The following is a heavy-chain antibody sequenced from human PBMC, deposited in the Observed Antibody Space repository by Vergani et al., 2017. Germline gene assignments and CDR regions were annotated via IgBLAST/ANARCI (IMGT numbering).Heavy chain of an antibody. CDR2: IHSSGTT. Sequence: QVQLHESGPGLVKPSQTLSLTCTVSGGSITSGSFYWSWIRQPAGKGLEWIGRIHSSGTTNYNPSLKSRVTLSVDTSKNQLSLRMASVTAADTAVYYCARDSWTSDLRGVYWFDTGGQGTLVSVSS. CDR3: ARDSWTSDLRGVYWFDT. J-gene: IGHJ5*02. D-gene: IGHD3-10*01. V-gene: IGHV4-61*02. CDR1: GGSITSGSFY.